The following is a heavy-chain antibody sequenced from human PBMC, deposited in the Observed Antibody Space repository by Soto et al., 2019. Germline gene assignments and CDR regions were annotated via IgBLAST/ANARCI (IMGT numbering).Heavy chain of an antibody. V-gene: IGHV1-69*12. CDR2: IIPIFGTA. J-gene: IGHJ4*02. CDR3: ARESRYCSGGSCYFLPGIDY. CDR1: GGTFSSYA. Sequence: QVQLVQSGAEVKKPGSSVKVSCKASGGTFSSYAISWVRQAPGQGLVWMGGIIPIFGTANYAQKFQGRVTMPAAESTGTAYVELGSLRSEDTAVYYCARESRYCSGGSCYFLPGIDYWGQGTLVTVSS. D-gene: IGHD2-15*01.